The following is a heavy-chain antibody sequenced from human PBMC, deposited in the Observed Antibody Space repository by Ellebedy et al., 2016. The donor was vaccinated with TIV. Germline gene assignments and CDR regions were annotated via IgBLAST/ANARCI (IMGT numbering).Heavy chain of an antibody. V-gene: IGHV3-23*01. CDR1: GFTFGCCA. CDR2: ISNGGDTT. J-gene: IGHJ4*02. D-gene: IGHD1-26*01. Sequence: GESLKISCAASGFTFGCCAMSWVRQAPGKGLEWVSVISNGGDTTYADSVKGRFTISRDNSKNTLYLQMNSRRAEDTAVYYCVRGAGSYHFDYWGQGTLVTV. CDR3: VRGAGSYHFDY.